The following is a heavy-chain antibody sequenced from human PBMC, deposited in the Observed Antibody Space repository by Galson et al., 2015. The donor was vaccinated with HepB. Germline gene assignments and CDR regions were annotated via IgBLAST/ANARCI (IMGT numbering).Heavy chain of an antibody. CDR2: TSGSGGST. D-gene: IGHD5-24*01. V-gene: IGHV3-23*01. CDR3: AKERIEWLQSLCFDS. Sequence: SLRLSCAASGFTFSSYAMSWVRQAPGKGLEWVSGTSGSGGSTYYGDSVKGRFTISRDNSKNTLYLQMNSLRAEDTAIYYCAKERIEWLQSLCFDSWGQGTLVTVSS. J-gene: IGHJ4*02. CDR1: GFTFSSYA.